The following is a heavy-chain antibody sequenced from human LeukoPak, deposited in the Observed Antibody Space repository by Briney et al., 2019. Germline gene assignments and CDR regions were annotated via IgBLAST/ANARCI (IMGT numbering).Heavy chain of an antibody. CDR3: ARGVAPYYYYGMGV. J-gene: IGHJ6*02. CDR1: GFTFTDYY. V-gene: IGHV3-11*06. CDR2: ISTSGSYT. Sequence: GGSLRLSCAASGFTFTDYYMSWIRQAPGKGLEWASYISTSGSYTNYADSVKGRFTISRDNAKNSLYLQMNSLRAEDTAVYYCARGVAPYYYYGMGVWGQGTTVTVSS.